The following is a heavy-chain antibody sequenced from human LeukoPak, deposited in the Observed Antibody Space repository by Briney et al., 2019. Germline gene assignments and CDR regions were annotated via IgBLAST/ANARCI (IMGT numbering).Heavy chain of an antibody. J-gene: IGHJ4*02. V-gene: IGHV4-59*01. CDR2: IYYSGST. CDR3: ARDGSGGSSAALDY. D-gene: IGHD6-6*01. CDR1: GGSISSYD. Sequence: SETLSLTCTVSGGSISSYDWSWIRQPPGKGLEGIGYIYYSGSTNYNPSLKSRVTISVDTSKNQFSLKLSSVTAADTAVYYCARDGSGGSSAALDYWGQGTLVTVSS.